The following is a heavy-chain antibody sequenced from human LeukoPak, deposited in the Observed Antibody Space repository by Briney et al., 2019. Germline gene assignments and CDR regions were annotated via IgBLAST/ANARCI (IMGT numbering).Heavy chain of an antibody. CDR2: IYHNGNT. D-gene: IGHD2-15*01. CDR3: AREDPLVAARGLDY. CDR1: GGSISSSDW. Sequence: SETLSLTCAVSGGSISSSDWWSWVRQPPGKGLEWIGQIYHNGNTNYNPSLKSRVTISVDTSRNQFSLRLSSVTAADTAVYYCAREDPLVAARGLDYWGQGTLVTVSS. J-gene: IGHJ4*02. V-gene: IGHV4-4*02.